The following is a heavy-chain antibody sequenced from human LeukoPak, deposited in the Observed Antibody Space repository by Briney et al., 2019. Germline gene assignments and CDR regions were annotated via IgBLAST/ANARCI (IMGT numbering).Heavy chain of an antibody. J-gene: IGHJ4*02. CDR3: ARGLVGATGDY. CDR2: IIPIFGTA. Sequence: SVKVSCKASGGIFSSYAISWVRQAPGQGLEWMGGIIPIFGTANYAQKFQGRVTITADESTSTAYMELSSLRSEDTAVYYCARGLVGATGDYWGQGTLVTVSS. D-gene: IGHD1-26*01. CDR1: GGIFSSYA. V-gene: IGHV1-69*01.